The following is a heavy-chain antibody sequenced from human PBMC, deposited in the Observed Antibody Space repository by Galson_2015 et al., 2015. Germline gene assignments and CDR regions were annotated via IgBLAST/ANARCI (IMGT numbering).Heavy chain of an antibody. V-gene: IGHV1-69*13. CDR3: ARIRDGYNDFDY. D-gene: IGHD5-24*01. Sequence: SVKVSCKASGGTFSSFAISWVRQAPGQGLEWMGGIIPIFGTANYAQKFQGRVTITADESTSTAYMELSSLRSEDTAVYYCARIRDGYNDFDYWGQGTLVTVSS. J-gene: IGHJ4*02. CDR1: GGTFSSFA. CDR2: IIPIFGTA.